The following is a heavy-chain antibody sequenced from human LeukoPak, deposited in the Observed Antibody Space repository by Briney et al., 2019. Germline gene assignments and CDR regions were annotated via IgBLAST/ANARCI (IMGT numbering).Heavy chain of an antibody. D-gene: IGHD6-13*01. J-gene: IGHJ4*02. Sequence: TGGSLRLSCAASGFTFSSYWMTWVRQAPGKGLEWVSAVPGSGGSTFYADSVKGRFTISRDNSKNTLYLQMNSLRTDDTAVYYCAKGVAAVGIWGQGTLVTVSS. V-gene: IGHV3-23*01. CDR1: GFTFSSYW. CDR3: AKGVAAVGI. CDR2: VPGSGGST.